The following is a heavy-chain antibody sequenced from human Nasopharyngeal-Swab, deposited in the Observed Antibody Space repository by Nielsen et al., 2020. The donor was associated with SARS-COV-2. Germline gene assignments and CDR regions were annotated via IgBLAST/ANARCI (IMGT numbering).Heavy chain of an antibody. Sequence: GESLKISCAASEFSFSSCSMTWVRQAPGKGLQWISYITSGNSVQYADSVRGRFTISRDNAKNSLYLQMNSLTAEDTAVYYCARERGGGYGDYWGQGTLVTVSS. CDR2: ITSGNSV. D-gene: IGHD5-12*01. J-gene: IGHJ4*02. V-gene: IGHV3-48*04. CDR1: EFSFSSCS. CDR3: ARERGGGYGDY.